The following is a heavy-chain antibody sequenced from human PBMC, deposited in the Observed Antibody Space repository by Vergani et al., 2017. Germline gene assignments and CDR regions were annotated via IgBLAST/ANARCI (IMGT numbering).Heavy chain of an antibody. CDR3: ARDGRSGQDY. CDR2: ISSSSSYI. CDR1: GFTFDDYA. J-gene: IGHJ4*02. D-gene: IGHD3-3*01. V-gene: IGHV3-21*01. Sequence: VQLVESGGGLVKPGGSLRLSCAASGFTFDDYAMHWVRQAPGKGLEWVSSISSSSSYIYYADSVKGRFTISRDNAKNSLYLQMNSLRAEDTAVYYCARDGRSGQDYWGQGTLVTVSS.